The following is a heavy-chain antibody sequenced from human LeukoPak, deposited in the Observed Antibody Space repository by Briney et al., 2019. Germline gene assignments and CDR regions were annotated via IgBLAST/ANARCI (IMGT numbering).Heavy chain of an antibody. Sequence: PSETLSLTCTGSGGSVSSGSYYWSWIRQPPGKGLEWIGYIYYSGSTDYNPSLKSRVTISLDTSKNQFSLKLSSVTAADTAVYYCASIPVAGHLDYWGQGTLVTVSP. CDR2: IYYSGST. V-gene: IGHV4-61*01. CDR1: GGSVSSGSYY. CDR3: ASIPVAGHLDY. J-gene: IGHJ4*02. D-gene: IGHD6-19*01.